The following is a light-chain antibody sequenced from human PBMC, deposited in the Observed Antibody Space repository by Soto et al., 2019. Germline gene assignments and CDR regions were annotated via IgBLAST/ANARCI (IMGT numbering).Light chain of an antibody. J-gene: IGKJ4*01. CDR2: GAS. CDR1: QDINTY. Sequence: EIQMTQSPSSLVASVGDRVTVTRRASQDINTYLAWYQQKPGKVPKLLFYGASTLHSGVPSRFSGSGSGTDFTLTISRLQPGDVATYYCQTYNSAPLTFGGGTKVDI. V-gene: IGKV1-27*01. CDR3: QTYNSAPLT.